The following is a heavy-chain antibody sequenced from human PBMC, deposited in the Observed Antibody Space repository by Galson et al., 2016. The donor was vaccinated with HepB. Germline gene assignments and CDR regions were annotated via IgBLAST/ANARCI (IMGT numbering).Heavy chain of an antibody. CDR3: ARDYGDDAYHFDY. CDR2: ISAYNDNT. D-gene: IGHD2-21*02. V-gene: IGHV1-18*01. J-gene: IGHJ4*02. CDR1: GYTFTSFD. Sequence: SVKVSCKASGYTFTSFDVSWVRQAPGQGLEWMGWISAYNDNTNYAQKFQGRVTITTDASTSTAYMDLRSLRSDDTAVYYCARDYGDDAYHFDYWGQGTLVTVSS.